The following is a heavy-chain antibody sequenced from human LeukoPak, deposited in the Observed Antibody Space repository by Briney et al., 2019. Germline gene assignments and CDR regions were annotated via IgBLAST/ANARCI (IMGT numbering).Heavy chain of an antibody. J-gene: IGHJ4*02. D-gene: IGHD6-19*01. CDR2: INYSGSA. Sequence: PSDTLSLTCAVYGGSFSGYYWSWIRHPPGKGLKCIGEINYSGSANYNPSLKSRVTISVDTSKNQFSLNLSSVTAADMAVYYCARGSGGWYSYLFDYWGQGTLVTVSS. V-gene: IGHV4-34*01. CDR1: GGSFSGYY. CDR3: ARGSGGWYSYLFDY.